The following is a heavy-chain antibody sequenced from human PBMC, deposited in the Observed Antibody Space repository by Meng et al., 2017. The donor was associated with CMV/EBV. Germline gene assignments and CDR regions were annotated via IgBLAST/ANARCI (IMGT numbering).Heavy chain of an antibody. V-gene: IGHV3-21*01. Sequence: GESLKISCAASGFTFSSYSMNWVRQAPGKGLEWVSSISSSSSYIYYADSVKGRFTISRDNAKNSLYLQTNSLRAEDTAVYYCVRPWGEMTTVTTAQYGMDVWGQGTTVTVSS. CDR3: VRPWGEMTTVTTAQYGMDV. CDR1: GFTFSSYS. D-gene: IGHD4-11*01. J-gene: IGHJ6*02. CDR2: ISSSSSYI.